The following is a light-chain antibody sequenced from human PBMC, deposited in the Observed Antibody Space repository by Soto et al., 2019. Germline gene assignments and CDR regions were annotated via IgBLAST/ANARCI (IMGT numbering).Light chain of an antibody. CDR1: QNVNSNY. J-gene: IGKJ2*01. Sequence: EIVLTQSPGTLFLSPGARATLSCRASQNVNSNYLAWYQQKPGQAPRLLIYGASNRATGIPDRFSGSGSGTDFTLTISRLETEDFAVYYCQQYDRSRPMYTFGQGTKLEIK. V-gene: IGKV3-20*01. CDR2: GAS. CDR3: QQYDRSRPMYT.